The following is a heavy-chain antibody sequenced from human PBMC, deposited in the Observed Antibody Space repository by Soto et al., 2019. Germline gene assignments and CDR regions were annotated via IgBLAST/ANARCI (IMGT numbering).Heavy chain of an antibody. CDR1: SGSIINYY. V-gene: IGHV4-59*01. Sequence: QVQLQESGPGLVKPSETLSLTCTVSSGSIINYYWSWIRQPPGKGLEWIGFIYYSGGTNYNSFLTSRVTMPVDMSRHQPSLKLNSAPAADTAVYYCASRLTLATTTGDGFELWGPGTMVTVSS. CDR3: ASRLTLATTTGDGFEL. D-gene: IGHD4-17*01. J-gene: IGHJ3*01. CDR2: IYYSGGT.